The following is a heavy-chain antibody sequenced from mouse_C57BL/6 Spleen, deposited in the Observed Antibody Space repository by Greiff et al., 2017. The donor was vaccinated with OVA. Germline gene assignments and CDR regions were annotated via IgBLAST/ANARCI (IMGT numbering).Heavy chain of an antibody. CDR3: ARGNYGKLDY. J-gene: IGHJ2*01. V-gene: IGHV5-4*03. Sequence: EVKVREAGGGVVKPGGTLNVSSAASGFTFSSYAMSWVRQTPEKRLEWVATISDGGSYTYYPDNVKGRFTISRDNAKNNLYLQMSHLKSEDTAMYYCARGNYGKLDYWGQGTTLTVSS. CDR2: ISDGGSYT. CDR1: GFTFSSYA. D-gene: IGHD1-1*01.